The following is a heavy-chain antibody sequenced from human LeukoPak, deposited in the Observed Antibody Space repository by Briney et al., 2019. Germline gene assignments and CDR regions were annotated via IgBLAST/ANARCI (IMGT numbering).Heavy chain of an antibody. CDR2: ISGSGGST. J-gene: IGHJ3*02. CDR3: ASSLVRGVIEGAFDI. V-gene: IGHV3-23*01. Sequence: GGSLRLSCAASGFTFSSYAMSWVRQAPGKGLEWISAISGSGGSTYYADSVKGRFTISRDNSKNTLYLQMNSLRAEDTAVYYCASSLVRGVIEGAFDIWGQGTMVAVSS. CDR1: GFTFSSYA. D-gene: IGHD3-10*01.